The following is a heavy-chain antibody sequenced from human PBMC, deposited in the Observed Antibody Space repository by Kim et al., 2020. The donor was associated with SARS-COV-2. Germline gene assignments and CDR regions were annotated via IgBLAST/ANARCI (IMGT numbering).Heavy chain of an antibody. J-gene: IGHJ4*02. V-gene: IGHV5-51*01. Sequence: GESLKISCKGSGYSFTSYWIGWVRQMPGKGLEWMGIIYPGDSDTRYSPSFQGQVTISADKSISTAYLQWSSLKASDTAMYYCARSDSHHVLRYFDWPPWYYFDYWGRGTLVTVSS. D-gene: IGHD3-9*01. CDR2: IYPGDSDT. CDR1: GYSFTSYW. CDR3: ARSDSHHVLRYFDWPPWYYFDY.